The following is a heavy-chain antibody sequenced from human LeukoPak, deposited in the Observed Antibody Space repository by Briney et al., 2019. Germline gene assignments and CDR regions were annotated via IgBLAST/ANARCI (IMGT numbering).Heavy chain of an antibody. Sequence: PGGSLRLSCAASGFTFSSYAMSWVRQAPGKGLEWVAIISYDGTKTYYADSVKGRFTISRDNSKNTLYLQMNSLRAEDTAVYYCAKLPSSIAAARGLNWFDPWGQGTLVTVSS. CDR3: AKLPSSIAAARGLNWFDP. J-gene: IGHJ5*02. CDR1: GFTFSSYA. CDR2: ISYDGTKT. V-gene: IGHV3-30*18. D-gene: IGHD6-13*01.